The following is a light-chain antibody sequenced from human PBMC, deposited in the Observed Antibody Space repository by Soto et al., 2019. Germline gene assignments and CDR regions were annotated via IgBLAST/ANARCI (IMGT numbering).Light chain of an antibody. CDR2: DAS. Sequence: EIVLTQSPATLSLSPGERATLSCRASQSVSSHLAWYQQKPGQAPRLLINDASNRATGIPARFSGSGSGTDFTLTISSLVPEDFAIYYCQQRDAFGQGTKLEIK. V-gene: IGKV3-11*01. CDR3: QQRDA. J-gene: IGKJ2*01. CDR1: QSVSSH.